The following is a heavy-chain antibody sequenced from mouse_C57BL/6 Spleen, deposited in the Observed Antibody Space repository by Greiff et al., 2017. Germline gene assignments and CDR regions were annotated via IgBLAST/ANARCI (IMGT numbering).Heavy chain of an antibody. V-gene: IGHV1-81*01. J-gene: IGHJ3*01. Sequence: VKLMESGAELARPGASVKLSCKASGYTFTSYGISWVKQRTGQGLEWIGEIYPRSGNTYYNEKFKGKATLTADKSSSTAYMELRSLTSEDSAVYFCARSGDYGSSYEGWFAYWGQGTLVTVSA. CDR2: IYPRSGNT. CDR1: GYTFTSYG. CDR3: ARSGDYGSSYEGWFAY. D-gene: IGHD1-1*01.